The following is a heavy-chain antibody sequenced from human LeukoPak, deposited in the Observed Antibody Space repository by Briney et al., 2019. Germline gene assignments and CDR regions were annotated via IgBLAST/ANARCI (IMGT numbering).Heavy chain of an antibody. D-gene: IGHD6-25*01. V-gene: IGHV3-30*04. Sequence: GGSLRLSCAASGFTFSSYAMHWVRQAPGKGLEWVAVISYDGSNKYYADSVKGRFTISRDNSKNTLYLQMNSLRAEDTAVYYCARDGFAYYSYYYMDVWGTGTTVTVSS. CDR3: ARDGFAYYSYYYMDV. CDR1: GFTFSSYA. CDR2: ISYDGSNK. J-gene: IGHJ6*03.